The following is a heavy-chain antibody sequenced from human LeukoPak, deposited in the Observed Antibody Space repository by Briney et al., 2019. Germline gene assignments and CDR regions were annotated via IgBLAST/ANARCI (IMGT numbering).Heavy chain of an antibody. D-gene: IGHD4-17*01. J-gene: IGHJ4*02. CDR1: GYTSSNNG. CDR3: ARWYGDYRSYYLDS. CDR2: IWNDVSNK. V-gene: IGHV3-33*01. Sequence: GGSLRLSCAASGYTSSNNGIHCVRRAPGKGLGWVAVIWNDVSNKYYADSLKGRFTISRDSSKNTLYLQLSSLRVEDTAVYYCARWYGDYRSYYLDSWGQGTLVTVSS.